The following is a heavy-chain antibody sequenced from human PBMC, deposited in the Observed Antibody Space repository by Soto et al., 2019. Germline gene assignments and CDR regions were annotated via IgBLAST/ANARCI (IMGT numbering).Heavy chain of an antibody. CDR1: GGTFSSYA. CDR2: IIPIFGTA. J-gene: IGHJ5*02. CDR3: ARGGYSYGYVRNSCSDP. V-gene: IGHV1-69*06. Sequence: AAVKVSCKASGGTFSSYASSWVRQAPGQGLEWMGGIIPIFGTANYAQKFQGRVTITADKSTSTAYMELSSLRSEDTAVYYCARGGYSYGYVRNSCSDPWGQGTLVTVS. D-gene: IGHD5-18*01.